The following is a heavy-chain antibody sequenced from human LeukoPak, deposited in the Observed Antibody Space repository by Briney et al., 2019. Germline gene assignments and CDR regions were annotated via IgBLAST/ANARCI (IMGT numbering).Heavy chain of an antibody. CDR2: IYYSGST. CDR1: GGSISSGDYC. J-gene: IGHJ4*02. CDR3: ARAATVTTGDEY. D-gene: IGHD4-17*01. Sequence: SQTLSLTCTVSGGSISSGDYCWSWIRQPPGKGLEWIGYIYYSGSTYYNPSLKSRVTISVDTSKNQFSLKLSSVTAADTAVYYCARAATVTTGDEYWGQGTLVTVSS. V-gene: IGHV4-30-4*08.